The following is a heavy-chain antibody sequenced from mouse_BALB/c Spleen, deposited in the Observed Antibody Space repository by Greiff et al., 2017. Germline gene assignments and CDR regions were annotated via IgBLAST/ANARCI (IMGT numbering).Heavy chain of an antibody. D-gene: IGHD2-12*01. CDR1: GYTFTSYW. Sequence: DLVKPGASVKLSCKASGYTFTSYWINWINQRPGQGLEWIGRIAPGSGSTYYNEMFKGKATLTVDTSSSTAYIQLSSLSSEDSAVYFCARLRPYAMDYWGQGTSVTVSS. V-gene: IGHV1S41*01. J-gene: IGHJ4*01. CDR2: IAPGSGST. CDR3: ARLRPYAMDY.